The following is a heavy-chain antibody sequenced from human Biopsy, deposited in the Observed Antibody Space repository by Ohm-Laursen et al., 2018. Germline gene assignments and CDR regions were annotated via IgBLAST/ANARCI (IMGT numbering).Heavy chain of an antibody. Sequence: SVKVSCKASGVTFSNYAINWLRQAPGQGLEWMGGINPMFGTAKYAQRFQCRVTITADKSTSTADMELSSLRFDDTAVYYCARSFGVVINFEHNWFDPWGQGTLVTVSS. CDR1: GVTFSNYA. CDR2: INPMFGTA. V-gene: IGHV1-69*06. CDR3: ARSFGVVINFEHNWFDP. D-gene: IGHD3-3*01. J-gene: IGHJ5*02.